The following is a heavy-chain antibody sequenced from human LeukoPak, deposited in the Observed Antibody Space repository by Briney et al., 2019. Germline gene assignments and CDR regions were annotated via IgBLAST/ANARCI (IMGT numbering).Heavy chain of an antibody. J-gene: IGHJ6*03. CDR3: ARGGSGSGYHYYYYYMDV. V-gene: IGHV3-74*01. CDR1: GFTFNSFW. CDR2: INSDGIRT. D-gene: IGHD3-22*01. Sequence: GGSLRLSCAASGFTFNSFWMYWVRQVPGKGLLWVARINSDGIRTSHADSVQGRFTISRDNANNTLYLQMNSLRVEDTAVYYRARGGSGSGYHYYYYYMDVWGKGTTVTISS.